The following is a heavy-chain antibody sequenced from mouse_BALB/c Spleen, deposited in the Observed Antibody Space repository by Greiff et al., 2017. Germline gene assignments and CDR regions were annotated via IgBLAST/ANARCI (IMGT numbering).Heavy chain of an antibody. CDR3: ARSPNRYDEGWFAY. CDR1: GYSITSDYA. J-gene: IGHJ3*01. CDR2: ISYSGST. V-gene: IGHV3-2*02. Sequence: EVKLVESGPGLVKPSQSLSLTCTVTGYSITSDYAWNWIRQFPGNKLEWMGYISYSGSTSYNPSLKSRISITRDTSKNQFFLQLNSVTTEDTATYYCARSPNRYDEGWFAYWGQGTLVTVSA. D-gene: IGHD2-14*01.